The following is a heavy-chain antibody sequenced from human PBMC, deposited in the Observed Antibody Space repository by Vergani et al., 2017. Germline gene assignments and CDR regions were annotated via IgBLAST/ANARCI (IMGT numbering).Heavy chain of an antibody. CDR2: IYTIGST. D-gene: IGHD2-15*01. Sequence: QVQLQESGPGLLKPSETLSLTCTVSGGSISSYYWSWIRQPAGKGLEWIGRIYTIGSTNYNPSLKSRDTMSEDTSKNQFSLNLTSVTAADTAVYFCARGSCLGGSCYKPLFDYWGQGILVTVSS. V-gene: IGHV4-4*07. CDR1: GGSISSYY. J-gene: IGHJ4*02. CDR3: ARGSCLGGSCYKPLFDY.